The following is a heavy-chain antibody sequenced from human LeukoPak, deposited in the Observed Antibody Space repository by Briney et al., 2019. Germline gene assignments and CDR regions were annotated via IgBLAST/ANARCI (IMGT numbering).Heavy chain of an antibody. J-gene: IGHJ5*02. Sequence: ASVKVSFTSSGYTFTIYGISWVRHAPGQGLEWMGWISANNGNTNYTQNHQARVTMTTDTSTSTAYMELTSLRSDDTAVYYCARDPWRGGGGGNWFDPWGQGTLVTVSS. D-gene: IGHD2-15*01. V-gene: IGHV1-18*01. CDR3: ARDPWRGGGGGNWFDP. CDR1: GYTFTIYG. CDR2: ISANNGNT.